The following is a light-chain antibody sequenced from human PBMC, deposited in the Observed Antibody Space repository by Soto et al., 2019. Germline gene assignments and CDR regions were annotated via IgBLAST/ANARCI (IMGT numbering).Light chain of an antibody. CDR2: DAS. Sequence: EIVLTQSPATLSLSPGERATLSCRASQSVSSYLAWYQQKPGQAPRLLIYDASNRATGIPARFSGSGSGTDFTLTISSLEPEDFAVYYFQQRSNWPRLTFVGGTKVEIK. CDR3: QQRSNWPRLT. V-gene: IGKV3-11*01. CDR1: QSVSSY. J-gene: IGKJ4*01.